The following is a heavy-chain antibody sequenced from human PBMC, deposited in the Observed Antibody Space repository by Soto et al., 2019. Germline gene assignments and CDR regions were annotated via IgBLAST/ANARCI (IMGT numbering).Heavy chain of an antibody. CDR1: GFTFSSYG. J-gene: IGHJ4*02. CDR3: ARDLMVVAATPGSSYFDY. V-gene: IGHV3-33*01. CDR2: IWYDGSNK. D-gene: IGHD2-15*01. Sequence: GGSLRLSCAASGFTFSSYGMHWVRQAPGKGLEWVAVIWYDGSNKYYADSVKGRFTSSRDNSKNTLYLQMNSLRAEDTAVYYCARDLMVVAATPGSSYFDYWGQGTLVTVSS.